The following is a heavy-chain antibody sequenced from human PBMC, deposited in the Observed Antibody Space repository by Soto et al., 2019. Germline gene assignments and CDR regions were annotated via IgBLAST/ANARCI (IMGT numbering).Heavy chain of an antibody. Sequence: PGGSLRLSCAASGFTFSSYAMSWVRQAPGKGLEWVSAISGSGGSTYYADSVKGRFTISRDNSKNTLYLQMNSLGAEDTAVYYCAEDPRITTVDNWFDPWGQGTLVTVSS. D-gene: IGHD4-17*01. CDR1: GFTFSSYA. CDR2: ISGSGGST. CDR3: AEDPRITTVDNWFDP. J-gene: IGHJ5*02. V-gene: IGHV3-23*01.